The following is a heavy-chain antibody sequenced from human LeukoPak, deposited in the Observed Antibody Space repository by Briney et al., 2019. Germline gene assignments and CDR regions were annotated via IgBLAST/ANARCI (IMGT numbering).Heavy chain of an antibody. CDR1: GGTFTNYA. CDR2: IIPLLGTP. D-gene: IGHD4-17*01. V-gene: IGHV1-69*13. CDR3: AEDSSMVTTRAPYYYYYLDV. J-gene: IGHJ6*02. Sequence: SVKVSCKASGGTFTNYAISWVRQAPGQGLEWMGGIIPLLGTPNYAPKFQGRVTITADDPTSTAYMELTSLRSEDTAVYYCAEDSSMVTTRAPYYYYYLDVWGHGTTVTVSS.